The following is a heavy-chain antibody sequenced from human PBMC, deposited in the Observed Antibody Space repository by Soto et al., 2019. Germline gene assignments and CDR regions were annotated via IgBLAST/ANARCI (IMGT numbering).Heavy chain of an antibody. Sequence: SCKASGYTFTGYYMHWVRQAPGKGLEGVAGIRAVRDSNLYADSVEGRFTISRDNSKNTLYLQLNSLRADDTAVYFCAKKRRSGGDNWYFDSWGQGTLVTVSS. V-gene: IGHV3-23*01. D-gene: IGHD2-21*02. CDR3: AKKRRSGGDNWYFDS. CDR1: GYTFTGYY. CDR2: IRAVRDSN. J-gene: IGHJ4*02.